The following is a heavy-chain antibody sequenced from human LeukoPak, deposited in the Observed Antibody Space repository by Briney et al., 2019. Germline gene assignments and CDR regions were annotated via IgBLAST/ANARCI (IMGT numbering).Heavy chain of an antibody. CDR1: GFTFSSYT. J-gene: IGHJ4*02. Sequence: GGSLRLSCAASGFTFSSYTMSWVRQAPGKGLEWVSTIGGSASGTFYSDSVKGRFTISRDNSKNTLYLQMNSLRAEDTAVYYCAKGGDGSYYSRADCWGQGTLVTVSS. V-gene: IGHV3-23*01. CDR2: IGGSASGT. D-gene: IGHD2-15*01. CDR3: AKGGDGSYYSRADC.